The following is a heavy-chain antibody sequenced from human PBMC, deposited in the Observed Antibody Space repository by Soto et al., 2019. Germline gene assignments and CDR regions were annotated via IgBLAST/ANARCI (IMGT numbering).Heavy chain of an antibody. CDR1: GGSFSGYY. D-gene: IGHD3-10*01. CDR3: ARGKHYYGSGRYYYYVMDV. CDR2: INHSGST. J-gene: IGHJ6*02. V-gene: IGHV4-34*01. Sequence: SETLSLTCAVCGGSFSGYYWSWIRQPPGKGLEWIGEINHSGSTNYNPSLKSRVTISVDTSKNQFSLKLSSVTAADTAVYYCARGKHYYGSGRYYYYVMDVWGQGTTVTGS.